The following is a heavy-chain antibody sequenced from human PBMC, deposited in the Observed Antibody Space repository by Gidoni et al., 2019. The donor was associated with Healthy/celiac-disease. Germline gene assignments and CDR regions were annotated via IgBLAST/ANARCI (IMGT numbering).Heavy chain of an antibody. J-gene: IGHJ4*02. Sequence: EVQLVESGGGLVKPGGSLRLSCAASGFTFCNVWRSWVRQAPGKGLEWVGRIKSKTDGGTTDYAAPVKGRFTISRDDSKNTRYLQMHSLKTEDTAVYYCTTALRVVVFDYWGQGTLVTVSS. V-gene: IGHV3-15*01. D-gene: IGHD2-15*01. CDR2: IKSKTDGGTT. CDR3: TTALRVVVFDY. CDR1: GFTFCNVW.